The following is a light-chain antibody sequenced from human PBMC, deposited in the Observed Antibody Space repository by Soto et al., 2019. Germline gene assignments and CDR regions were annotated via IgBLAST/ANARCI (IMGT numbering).Light chain of an antibody. Sequence: QSALTQPASVSGSPGQSITISCTGTSSDIGGYTYVSWYQKHPGKAPKLMIYEVSKRLSGVPDRFSGSKSGNTASLTVSGLQADDEADYYCSSYAGNLLFGGGTKLTVL. CDR3: SSYAGNLL. CDR2: EVS. J-gene: IGLJ3*02. V-gene: IGLV2-8*01. CDR1: SSDIGGYTY.